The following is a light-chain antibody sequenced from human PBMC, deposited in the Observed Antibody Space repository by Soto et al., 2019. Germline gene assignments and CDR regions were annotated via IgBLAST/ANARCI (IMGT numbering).Light chain of an antibody. CDR3: CSYAGSITFYV. CDR2: KGS. V-gene: IGLV2-23*01. Sequence: QSALTQPASVSGSPGQSITISCTGTNSDVGSYNLVSWYQQHPGKAPKLVIYKGSERPSGVSNRFSGSKSGNTASLTISGRQAEDDDAYYCCSYAGSITFYVFGTGTKLTVL. CDR1: NSDVGSYNL. J-gene: IGLJ1*01.